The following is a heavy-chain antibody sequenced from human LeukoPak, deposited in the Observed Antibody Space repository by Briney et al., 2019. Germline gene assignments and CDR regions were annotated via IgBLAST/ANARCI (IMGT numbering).Heavy chain of an antibody. D-gene: IGHD2-21*02. CDR2: IYSSGSA. CDR1: GGSINSYY. J-gene: IGHJ4*02. Sequence: SETLSLTCTVSGGSINSYYWSWIRQPAGKGLEWIGRIYSSGSANYNPSLRSRVSMSVDTSKNQFSLRLTSVTAADTAVYYCARGGKATVVTMWGQGILVTVSS. V-gene: IGHV4-4*07. CDR3: ARGGKATVVTM.